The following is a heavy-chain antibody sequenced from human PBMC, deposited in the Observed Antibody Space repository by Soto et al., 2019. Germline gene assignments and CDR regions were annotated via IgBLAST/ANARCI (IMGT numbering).Heavy chain of an antibody. CDR1: GFTFSSYS. J-gene: IGHJ6*03. V-gene: IGHV3-21*01. CDR2: ISSCSSYI. CDR3: ARDKGEYCTNGVCYSRRYYYYMDV. D-gene: IGHD2-8*01. Sequence: GGSLRLSCAASGFTFSSYSMNWVRQAPGKGLEWVSSISSCSSYIYYADSVKGRFTISRDNAKNSLYLQMNSLRAEDTAVYYCARDKGEYCTNGVCYSRRYYYYMDVWGKGTTVTVSS.